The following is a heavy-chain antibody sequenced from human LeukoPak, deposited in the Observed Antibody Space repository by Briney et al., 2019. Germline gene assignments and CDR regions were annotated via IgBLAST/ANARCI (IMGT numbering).Heavy chain of an antibody. V-gene: IGHV3-23*01. CDR1: GFTFSSYA. CDR3: AKDVRVGEYYGSGSYFDY. J-gene: IGHJ4*02. CDR2: ISASGGST. D-gene: IGHD3-10*01. Sequence: GGSLRLSCAASGFTFSSYAMSWVRQPPGKGLEWVSLISASGGSTYYADSVKGRFTISRDKSRNYLQMNSLRGDDTAIYYCAKDVRVGEYYGSGSYFDYWGQGTLVTVSS.